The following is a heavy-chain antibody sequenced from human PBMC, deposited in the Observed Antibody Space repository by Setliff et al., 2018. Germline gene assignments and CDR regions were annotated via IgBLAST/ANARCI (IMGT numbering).Heavy chain of an antibody. J-gene: IGHJ3*02. CDR3: AREVDKRRQDSDAFDI. Sequence: KTSETLSLTCTVSGGSISSDNFLWSWIRQHPEKGLEWIAYIFYSGRAYYNPSLQSRATISVDTSKNQFSLKLNSVTAADTAVYFCAREVDKRRQDSDAFDIWGQGTMVTVSS. D-gene: IGHD2-15*01. CDR2: IFYSGRA. V-gene: IGHV4-31*03. CDR1: GGSISSDNFL.